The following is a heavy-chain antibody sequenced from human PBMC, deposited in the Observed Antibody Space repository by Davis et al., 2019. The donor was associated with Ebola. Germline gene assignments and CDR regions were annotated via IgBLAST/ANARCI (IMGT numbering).Heavy chain of an antibody. CDR1: GYTFTSYG. J-gene: IGHJ4*02. Sequence: ASVKVSCKASGYTFTSYGISWVRQAPGQGLEWMGWISAYNGNTNYAQKLQGRVTMTTDTSTSTAYMELSSLRSEDTAVYYCARERVGATILSDFDYWGQGTLVTVSS. V-gene: IGHV1-18*01. D-gene: IGHD1-26*01. CDR2: ISAYNGNT. CDR3: ARERVGATILSDFDY.